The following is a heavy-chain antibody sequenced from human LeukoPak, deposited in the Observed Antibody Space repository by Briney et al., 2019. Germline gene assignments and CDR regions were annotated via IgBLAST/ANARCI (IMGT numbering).Heavy chain of an antibody. V-gene: IGHV1-2*06. J-gene: IGHJ4*02. Sequence: GASVKVSCKASGYTFTGYYMHWVRQAPGQGLEWMGRINPNSGGTNYAQKFQGRVTMTRDTSISTAYMELSRLRSDDTAVYYCAGDDAGYSSSWDKWGQGTLVTVSS. CDR1: GYTFTGYY. CDR2: INPNSGGT. D-gene: IGHD6-13*01. CDR3: AGDDAGYSSSWDK.